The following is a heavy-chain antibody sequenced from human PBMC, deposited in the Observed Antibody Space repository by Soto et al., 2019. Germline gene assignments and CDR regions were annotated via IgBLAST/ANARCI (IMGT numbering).Heavy chain of an antibody. Sequence: PGGSLRLSCAASGFTFSSYGMHWVRQAPGKGLEWVAVISYDGSNKYYADSVKGRFTISRDNSKNTLYLQMSSLRAEDTAVYYCAKEDSSGYYIPAWFGYYYGMDVWGQGTTVTVSS. CDR2: ISYDGSNK. J-gene: IGHJ6*02. D-gene: IGHD3-22*01. CDR3: AKEDSSGYYIPAWFGYYYGMDV. CDR1: GFTFSSYG. V-gene: IGHV3-30*18.